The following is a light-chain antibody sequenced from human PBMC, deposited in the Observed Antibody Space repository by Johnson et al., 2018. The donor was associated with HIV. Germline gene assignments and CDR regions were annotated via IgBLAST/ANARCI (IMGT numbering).Light chain of an antibody. CDR3: GTWDNSLSTGAV. Sequence: QSVLTQPPSVSAAPGQKVTISCSGSSSNIGNNYVSWYQQLPGTAPKLLIYENNKRPSGIPDRFSCSKSGTSATLGIAGLQTGDEADYYFGTWDNSLSTGAVFGTATKVTVL. J-gene: IGLJ1*01. CDR2: ENN. V-gene: IGLV1-51*02. CDR1: SSNIGNNY.